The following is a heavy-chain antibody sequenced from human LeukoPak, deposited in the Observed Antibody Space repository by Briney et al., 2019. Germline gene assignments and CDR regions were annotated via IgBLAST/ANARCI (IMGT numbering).Heavy chain of an antibody. CDR3: AKDSRDYDWVSGTDY. J-gene: IGHJ4*02. CDR1: GGSINSSNW. CDR2: IYHSGST. V-gene: IGHV4-4*02. Sequence: SETLSLTCAVSGGSINSSNWWSWVRQPPGKGLEWIGEIYHSGSTNYNPSLKSRVIISVGKSKNHFSLNLTSVTAADTAVYYCAKDSRDYDWVSGTDYWGQGTLVTVSS. D-gene: IGHD5-12*01.